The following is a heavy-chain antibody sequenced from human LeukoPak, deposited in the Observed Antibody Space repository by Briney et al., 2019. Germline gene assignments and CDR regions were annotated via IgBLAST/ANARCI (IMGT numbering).Heavy chain of an antibody. J-gene: IGHJ4*02. V-gene: IGHV4-59*08. CDR3: AKHLVATTPFFDY. Sequence: PSETLSLTCTVSGDSVSRYYWSWIRQPPGKGLEWIAFIHVSGSTNYNPSLKSRVSISMDTSRNQFSLRLSSVIAADTAVYYCAKHLVATTPFFDYWGQGTLVTVSS. CDR2: IHVSGST. D-gene: IGHD5-12*01. CDR1: GDSVSRYY.